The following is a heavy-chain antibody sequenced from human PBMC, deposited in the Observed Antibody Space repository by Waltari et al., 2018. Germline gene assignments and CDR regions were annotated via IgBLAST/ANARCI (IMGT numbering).Heavy chain of an antibody. V-gene: IGHV1-69*01. J-gene: IGHJ4*02. Sequence: QVQLVQSGAEVKKPGSSVKVSCKASGGTFSSYAISWVRQAPGQGLEWMGGISPIFGTANYAQKFQGRVTITADESTSTAYMELSSLRSEDTAVYYCATEHYGYDSSARYGWYWGQGTLVTVSS. D-gene: IGHD3-22*01. CDR1: GGTFSSYA. CDR2: ISPIFGTA. CDR3: ATEHYGYDSSARYGWY.